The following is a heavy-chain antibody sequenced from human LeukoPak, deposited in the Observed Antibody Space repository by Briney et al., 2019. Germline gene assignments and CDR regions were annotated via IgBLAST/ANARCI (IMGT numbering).Heavy chain of an antibody. CDR2: IFYSGST. Sequence: PSETLSLTCTVSAGSISSYYWSWIRQPPGKGLEWIGYIFYSGSTNYNPSLKSRVTISVDTSKNQFSLKLSSVTAADTAVYYCARVPNYYDSSGENAFDIWGQGTMVTVSS. CDR3: ARVPNYYDSSGENAFDI. CDR1: AGSISSYY. J-gene: IGHJ3*02. D-gene: IGHD3-22*01. V-gene: IGHV4-59*08.